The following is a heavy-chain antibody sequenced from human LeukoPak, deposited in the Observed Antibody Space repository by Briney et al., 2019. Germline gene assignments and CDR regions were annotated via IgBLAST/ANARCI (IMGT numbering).Heavy chain of an antibody. CDR1: GFTFSDYH. J-gene: IGHJ3*02. CDR2: VSSSSTYT. Sequence: GGSLRLSCAASGFTFSDYHMSWIRQAPGKGLEWVSYVSSSSTYTNYADSVKGRFTISRDNAKNSLYLQMNSLRAEDTAVYYCARDGLYSSSWYAFDIWGQGTMVTVSS. CDR3: ARDGLYSSSWYAFDI. D-gene: IGHD6-13*01. V-gene: IGHV3-11*05.